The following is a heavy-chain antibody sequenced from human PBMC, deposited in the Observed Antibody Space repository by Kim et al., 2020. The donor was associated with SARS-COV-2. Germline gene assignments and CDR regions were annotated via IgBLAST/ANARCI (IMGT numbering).Heavy chain of an antibody. J-gene: IGHJ6*02. CDR3: ARHNGGAAAGSVFPAQRIAVAPYYYGMDV. D-gene: IGHD6-19*01. V-gene: IGHV4-59*08. Sequence: SETLSLTCTVSGGSISSYYWSWIRQPPGKGLEWIGYIYYSGSTNYNPSLKSRVTISVDTSKNQFSLKLSSVTAADTAVYYCARHNGGAAAGSVFPAQRIAVAPYYYGMDVWGQGTTVTVSS. CDR2: IYYSGST. CDR1: GGSISSYY.